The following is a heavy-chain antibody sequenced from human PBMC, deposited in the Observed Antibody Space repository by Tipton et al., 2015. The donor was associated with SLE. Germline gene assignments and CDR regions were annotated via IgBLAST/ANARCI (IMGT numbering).Heavy chain of an antibody. CDR3: ARDRSHRARSGIDY. CDR2: IYYSGST. J-gene: IGHJ4*02. Sequence: LRLSCTVSGGSISSHYWSWIRQPPGKGLEWIGYIYYSGSTNYNPSLKSRVTISVDTSKNQFSLKLSSVTAADTAVYYCARDRSHRARSGIDYWGQGTLVTVSS. V-gene: IGHV4-59*11. CDR1: GGSISSHY. D-gene: IGHD3-10*01.